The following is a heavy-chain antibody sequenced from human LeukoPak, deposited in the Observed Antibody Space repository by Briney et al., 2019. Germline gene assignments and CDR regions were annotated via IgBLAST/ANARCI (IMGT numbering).Heavy chain of an antibody. CDR2: ISGSGGST. J-gene: IGHJ4*02. Sequence: GGSLRLSCAASGFTFSSYAMSWVRQAPGKGLEWVSAISGSGGSTYYADSVKGRFTISRDNSKNTLYLQMNSLRAEDTAVYYCAKAQAPITITGKVDYWGQGTLVTVSS. CDR1: GFTFSSYA. CDR3: AKAQAPITITGKVDY. V-gene: IGHV3-23*01. D-gene: IGHD3-3*01.